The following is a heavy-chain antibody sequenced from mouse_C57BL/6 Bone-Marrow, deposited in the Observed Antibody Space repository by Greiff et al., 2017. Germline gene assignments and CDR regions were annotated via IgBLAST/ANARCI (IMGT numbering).Heavy chain of an antibody. CDR2: INPNYGTT. CDR3: AAHYSCSSFLAWFAY. D-gene: IGHD1-1*01. V-gene: IGHV1-39*01. J-gene: IGHJ3*01. CDR1: GYSFTDYN. Sequence: LVEPGASVKISCKASGYSFTDYNMNWGKQSNGKSLEWIGVINPNYGTTSYNQKFKGKATWTVDQTSSTAYMQLNSLTSEDSAVYYCAAHYSCSSFLAWFAYWGQGTLVTVSA.